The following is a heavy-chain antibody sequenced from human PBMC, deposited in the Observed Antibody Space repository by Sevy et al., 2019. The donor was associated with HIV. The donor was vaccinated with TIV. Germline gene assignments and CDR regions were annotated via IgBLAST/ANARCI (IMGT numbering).Heavy chain of an antibody. D-gene: IGHD1-26*01. V-gene: IGHV4-59*01. CDR1: GGSISSYY. Sequence: SETLSLTCTVSGGSISSYYWSWIRQPPGKGLEWIGYIYYSGSTNYNPSLKSRVTISVDTSKNQFSLKLSSVTAADTAVYYCAGAEVPTTKRWLGNYYYYGMDVWGQGTTVTVSS. CDR3: AGAEVPTTKRWLGNYYYYGMDV. CDR2: IYYSGST. J-gene: IGHJ6*02.